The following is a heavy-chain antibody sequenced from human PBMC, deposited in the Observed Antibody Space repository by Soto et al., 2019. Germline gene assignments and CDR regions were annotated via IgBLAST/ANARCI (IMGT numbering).Heavy chain of an antibody. J-gene: IGHJ3*02. Sequence: GGSLRLSCAASGFTFSSYSMNWVRQAPGKGLEWVSSISSSSSYIYYADSVKGRFTISRDNAKNSLYLQMNSLRAEDTAVYYCARDRRDERYFDWPPPDAFDIWGQGTMVTVSS. D-gene: IGHD3-9*01. V-gene: IGHV3-21*01. CDR1: GFTFSSYS. CDR2: ISSSSSYI. CDR3: ARDRRDERYFDWPPPDAFDI.